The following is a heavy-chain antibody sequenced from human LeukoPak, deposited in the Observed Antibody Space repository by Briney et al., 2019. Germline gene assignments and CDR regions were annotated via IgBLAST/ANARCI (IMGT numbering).Heavy chain of an antibody. CDR3: ARGPNYGDRVDYLDS. J-gene: IGHJ4*02. CDR2: IKQGGGEK. D-gene: IGHD4-17*01. CDR1: GGSISSSSYY. Sequence: PSETLSLTCTVSGGSISSSSYYWGWIRQPPGKGLEWVASIKQGGGEKYYADSVKGRFTVSRDNAKNSLYLQMNSLRADDTAVYYCARGPNYGDRVDYLDSWGQGTKVTVSS. V-gene: IGHV3-7*01.